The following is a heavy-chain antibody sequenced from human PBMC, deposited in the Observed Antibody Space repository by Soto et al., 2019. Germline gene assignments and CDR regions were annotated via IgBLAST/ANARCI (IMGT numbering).Heavy chain of an antibody. CDR1: GFTFDDYS. D-gene: IGHD4-4*01. J-gene: IGHJ4*02. CDR3: AKDGAGTDYTNLDY. Sequence: EVQLVQSGGGVVQPGGSLRLSCATSGFTFDDYSMHWVRQVPGKGLEWVSLISWDGRSTFYADSVKGRFTISRDNSKNSLYLQMNSLTTEDTAFYYCAKDGAGTDYTNLDYWGQGALVTVSS. V-gene: IGHV3-43*01. CDR2: ISWDGRST.